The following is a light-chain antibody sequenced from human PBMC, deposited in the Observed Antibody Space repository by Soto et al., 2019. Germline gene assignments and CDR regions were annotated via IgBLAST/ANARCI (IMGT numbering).Light chain of an antibody. J-gene: IGLJ1*01. Sequence: QSVLTQPASVSGSPGQSITISCTGTSSDIGRYDYVSWYQHVPGTAPTLVIYSNNQRPSGVPDRFSGSRSGTSASLAISGLQSEDEADYYCAAWDDNMSGGHYIFGTGTKVTVL. CDR1: SSDIGRYDY. CDR2: SNN. CDR3: AAWDDNMSGGHYI. V-gene: IGLV1-47*02.